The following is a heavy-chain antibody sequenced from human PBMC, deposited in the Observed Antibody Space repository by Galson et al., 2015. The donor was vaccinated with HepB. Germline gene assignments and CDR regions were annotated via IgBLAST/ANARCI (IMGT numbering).Heavy chain of an antibody. Sequence: ETLSLTCTVSGDSISSNDWWSWVRQPPGKGLEWIGEIYHSGSTNYKPSLKSRVTTSVDKSNNQFSLTLSSVTAADTAVYYCAKKDNTGLSAFDLWGQGTMVTVSS. CDR1: GDSISSNDW. J-gene: IGHJ3*01. D-gene: IGHD2-15*01. CDR2: IYHSGST. CDR3: AKKDNTGLSAFDL. V-gene: IGHV4-4*02.